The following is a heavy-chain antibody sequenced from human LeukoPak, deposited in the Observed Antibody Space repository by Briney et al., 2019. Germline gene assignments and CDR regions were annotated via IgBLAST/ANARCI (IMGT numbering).Heavy chain of an antibody. D-gene: IGHD2-2*03. J-gene: IGHJ6*03. CDR2: ISAYNGNT. CDR1: GYTFTSYG. CDR3: ARAGYCSSTSCYEHYYYYYYMDV. Sequence: ASVTVSCKASGYTFTSYGISWVRQAPGQGLEWMGWISAYNGNTNYAQKLQGRVTMTTDTSTSTAYMELRSLRSDDTAVYYCARAGYCSSTSCYEHYYYYYYMDVWGKGATVTVSS. V-gene: IGHV1-18*01.